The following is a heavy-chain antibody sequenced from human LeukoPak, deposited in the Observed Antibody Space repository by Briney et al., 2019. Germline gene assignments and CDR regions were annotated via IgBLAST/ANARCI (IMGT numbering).Heavy chain of an antibody. J-gene: IGHJ6*02. D-gene: IGHD6-13*01. CDR1: GGSFSGYY. Sequence: SETLSLTCAVYGGSFSGYYWSWIRQPPGKGLEWIGEINHSGSTNYNPSLKSRVTISVDTSKNQFSLKLSSVTAADTAVYYCARGQHSSWYLPYYYGMDVWGQGTTVTVSS. V-gene: IGHV4-34*01. CDR2: INHSGST. CDR3: ARGQHSSWYLPYYYGMDV.